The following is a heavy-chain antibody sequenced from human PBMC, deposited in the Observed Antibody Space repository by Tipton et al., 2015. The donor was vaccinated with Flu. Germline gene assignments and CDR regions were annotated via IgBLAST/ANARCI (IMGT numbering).Heavy chain of an antibody. V-gene: IGHV4-34*01. CDR2: INHSGRT. CDR1: GRSFSGYY. CDR3: AKVLFGWVES. Sequence: TLSLTCAVYGRSFSGYYWSWIRQPPGKGLEWIGEINHSGRTNYNPSLKSRVTISADTSKNQFFLTLNSVTAADTAVYYCAKVLFGWVESWAQGTLVTVSS. J-gene: IGHJ5*01. D-gene: IGHD3-16*01.